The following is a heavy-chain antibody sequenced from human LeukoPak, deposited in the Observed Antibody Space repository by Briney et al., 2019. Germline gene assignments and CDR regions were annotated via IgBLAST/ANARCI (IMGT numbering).Heavy chain of an antibody. V-gene: IGHV3-7*01. CDR2: IKQDGSEK. D-gene: IGHD3-3*01. CDR3: AREKGYDFWSGYPHYFDF. J-gene: IGHJ4*02. Sequence: GGSLRLSCAASGFTFSTYWMSWVRQAPGKGLEWVANIKQDGSEKHYVDSVKGRFTISRDNAKNSLYLKMDSLRAEDTAVYYCAREKGYDFWSGYPHYFDFWGQGTLVTVSS. CDR1: GFTFSTYW.